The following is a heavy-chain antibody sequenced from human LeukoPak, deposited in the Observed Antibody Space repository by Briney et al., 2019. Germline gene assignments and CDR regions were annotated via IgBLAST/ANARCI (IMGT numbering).Heavy chain of an antibody. J-gene: IGHJ4*02. Sequence: SETLSLTCTVSGGSVSSGSYYWSWIRQPPGKGLGWIGHIYYSGSTNYNPSLKSRVTISVDTSKNQFSLKLSSVTAADTAVYYCARESRIAARNFDYWGQGTLVTVSS. CDR2: IYYSGST. CDR1: GGSVSSGSYY. D-gene: IGHD6-6*01. V-gene: IGHV4-61*01. CDR3: ARESRIAARNFDY.